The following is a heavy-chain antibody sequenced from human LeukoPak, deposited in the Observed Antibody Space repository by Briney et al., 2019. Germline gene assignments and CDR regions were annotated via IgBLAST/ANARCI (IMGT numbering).Heavy chain of an antibody. V-gene: IGHV3-74*01. CDR1: GFTFSSYW. CDR3: VRDQGYTYAVGY. Sequence: GGSLRLSCAASGFTFSSYWMHGVRQAPEKGLVWVSRINSDGSSTDYADSVKGRFTISRDNANNTLYLQMSSLRAEDTAVYHCVRDQGYTYAVGYWGQGTLVTVSS. J-gene: IGHJ4*02. D-gene: IGHD5-18*01. CDR2: INSDGSST.